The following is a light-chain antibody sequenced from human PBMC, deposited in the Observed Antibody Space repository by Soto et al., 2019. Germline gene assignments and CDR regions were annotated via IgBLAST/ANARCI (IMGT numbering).Light chain of an antibody. CDR3: QQISSYPLT. Sequence: ILLTQSPSTVSSYVGESATLSCRASQSVSSSYLAWYQQRPGEAHRLLIYEASSRATGIPDRFSGGGSGTDFTLTISRQEPEYFAVYYCQQISSYPLTFGGGTKV. CDR2: EAS. J-gene: IGKJ4*01. CDR1: QSVSSSY. V-gene: IGKV3-20*01.